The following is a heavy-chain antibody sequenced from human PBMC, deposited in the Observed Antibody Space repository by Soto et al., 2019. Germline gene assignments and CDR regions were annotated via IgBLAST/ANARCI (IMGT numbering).Heavy chain of an antibody. CDR2: FDSGGST. D-gene: IGHD6-19*01. Sequence: GGSLRLSCAASGFTVSGSYLSWVRQAPGKGLEWVSSFDSGGSTYYADSVKGRFTISRDNSKNTLHLQMNSLRAEDTAVYYCARGRGWCDYWGLGTLVTVSS. J-gene: IGHJ4*02. CDR1: GFTVSGSY. V-gene: IGHV3-53*01. CDR3: ARGRGWCDY.